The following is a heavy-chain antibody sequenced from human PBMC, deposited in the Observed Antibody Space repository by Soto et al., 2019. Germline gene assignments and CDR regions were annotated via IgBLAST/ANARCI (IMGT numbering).Heavy chain of an antibody. Sequence: QVQLQESGPGLVKPSETLYLSCTVSGGSISSYYWSWIRQPPGKGLEWIGYIYYSGSTNYNPSLKSRVTISVDTSKNQFSLKLSSVTAADTAVYYCARCYGGTLDYWGQGTLVTVSS. CDR3: ARCYGGTLDY. D-gene: IGHD4-17*01. V-gene: IGHV4-59*08. CDR1: GGSISSYY. CDR2: IYYSGST. J-gene: IGHJ4*02.